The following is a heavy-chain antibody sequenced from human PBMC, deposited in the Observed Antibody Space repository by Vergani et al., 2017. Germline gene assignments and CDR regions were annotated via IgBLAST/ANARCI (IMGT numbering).Heavy chain of an antibody. CDR3: AKGVYCSSTSCYEGRGYYYGMGV. Sequence: EVQLLESGGGLVQPGGSLRLSCAASGFTFSSYAMSWVRQVPGKGLEWASGISGSGGNTYYANSVKGRFTISRDNSKNTLYLQMNSLRADDTAVYYCAKGVYCSSTSCYEGRGYYYGMGVWGQGP. V-gene: IGHV3-23*01. J-gene: IGHJ6*02. CDR2: ISGSGGNT. CDR1: GFTFSSYA. D-gene: IGHD2-2*01.